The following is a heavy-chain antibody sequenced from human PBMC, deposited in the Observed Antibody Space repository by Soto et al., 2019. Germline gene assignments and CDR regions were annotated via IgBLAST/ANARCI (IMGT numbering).Heavy chain of an antibody. CDR1: GGPFRGYG. V-gene: IGHV1-69*01. CDR2: IIPNFGAP. Sequence: QVQLVQSGPEVKKTGSSMKVSCKASGGPFRGYGLNWVRQAPGQGLEWIGGIIPNFGAPNYAQKFQGRVSITADEVTTTIYMEWKGLRSEDTAVYYCATPARDFYGPFYQHSGLDGWVQGTRLTVS. D-gene: IGHD3-16*01. CDR3: ATPARDFYGPFYQHSGLDG. J-gene: IGHJ6*02.